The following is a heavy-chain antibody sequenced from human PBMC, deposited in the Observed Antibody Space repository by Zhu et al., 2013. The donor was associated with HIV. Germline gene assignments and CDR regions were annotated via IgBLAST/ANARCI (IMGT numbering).Heavy chain of an antibody. D-gene: IGHD2-8*01. CDR3: ARFAPAKDYCTQACYGMDV. J-gene: IGHJ6*04. CDR1: GYTFTSYG. Sequence: QVQLVQSGAEVKKPGASVKVSCKASGYTFTSYGISWVRQAPGQGLEWMGWISAYNGNTNYAQKLQGRVTMTTDTSTSTAYMELRSLRSDDTAVYYCARFAPAKDYCTQACYGMDVWGQRDHGSPVSS. CDR2: ISAYNGNT. V-gene: IGHV1-18*01.